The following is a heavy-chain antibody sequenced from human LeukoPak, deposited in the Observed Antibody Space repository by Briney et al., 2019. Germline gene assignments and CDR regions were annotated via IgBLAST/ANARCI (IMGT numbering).Heavy chain of an antibody. V-gene: IGHV3-48*03. CDR2: ISSSGNTI. Sequence: GGSLRLSCAASGFTFSSYEMNWVRQAPGKGLEWVSYISSSGNTIYYADSVRGRFTISRDNAKNSLYLQMNSLRAEDTAVYYCAGLDRFDYWGQGTLVTVSS. CDR3: AGLDRFDY. D-gene: IGHD3-9*01. J-gene: IGHJ4*02. CDR1: GFTFSSYE.